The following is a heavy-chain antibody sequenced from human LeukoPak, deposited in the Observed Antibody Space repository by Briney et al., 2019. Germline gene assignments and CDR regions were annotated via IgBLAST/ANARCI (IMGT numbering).Heavy chain of an antibody. CDR1: GGSISSSSYY. CDR2: IYYSGST. CDR3: ARGRVSRYCSGGSCHPLFGSWFDP. D-gene: IGHD2-15*01. Sequence: SETLSLTCTVSGGSISSSSYYWGWIRQPPGKGLEWIGSIYYSGSTYYNPSLKSRVTISVDTSKNQFSLKLSSVTAADTAVYYCARGRVSRYCSGGSCHPLFGSWFDPWGQGTLVTVSS. V-gene: IGHV4-39*01. J-gene: IGHJ5*02.